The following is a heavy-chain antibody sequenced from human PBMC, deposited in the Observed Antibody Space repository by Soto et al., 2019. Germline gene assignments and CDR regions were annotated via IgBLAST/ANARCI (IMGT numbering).Heavy chain of an antibody. CDR1: GFTFSAYA. V-gene: IGHV3-23*01. D-gene: IGHD3-16*02. J-gene: IGHJ4*02. CDR2: ISGSGGDT. CDR3: ARPGYYDYTWGTYLDY. Sequence: EVQLLESGGALVQPGGSLRLSCTASGFTFSAYAMTWVHQAPGKGLEWVSAISGSGGDTYYADSVKGRFNISRDNFKNTLFLHMNRLRAEDTAVYYCARPGYYDYTWGTYLDYWGQGTLVTVSS.